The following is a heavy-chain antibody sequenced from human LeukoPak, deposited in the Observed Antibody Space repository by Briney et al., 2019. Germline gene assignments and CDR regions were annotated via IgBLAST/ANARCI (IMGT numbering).Heavy chain of an antibody. CDR1: GGSIISYY. D-gene: IGHD3-22*01. J-gene: IGHJ3*02. Sequence: SETLSLTCNVSGGSIISYYWSWIRQPPGKGLEWIGYIYYSGSSNYNPSLKTRVTISVETSKNQFSLKLSSVTAADTAVYYCARPAYDSSGYFDAFDIWGQGAMVTVSS. CDR2: IYYSGSS. CDR3: ARPAYDSSGYFDAFDI. V-gene: IGHV4-59*01.